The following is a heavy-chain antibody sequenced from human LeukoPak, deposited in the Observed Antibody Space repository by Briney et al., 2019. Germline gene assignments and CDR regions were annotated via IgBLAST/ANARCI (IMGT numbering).Heavy chain of an antibody. D-gene: IGHD2-15*01. CDR3: ARGYCSGGSDDLDY. V-gene: IGHV3-74*01. J-gene: IGHJ4*01. CDR2: IKSDGSST. Sequence: PGGSLRLSCAASGLTFSSYWMYWVRQAPGKGLVGVSRIKSDGSSTSYAHSVKGRFTISRDNAKNTLYLQMNSLRAEDTAVYYCARGYCSGGSDDLDYWGQGTLVTVSS. CDR1: GLTFSSYW.